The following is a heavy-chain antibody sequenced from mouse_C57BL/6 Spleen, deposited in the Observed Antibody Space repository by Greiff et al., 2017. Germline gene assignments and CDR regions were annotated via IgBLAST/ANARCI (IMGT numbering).Heavy chain of an antibody. CDR2: IFPGSGST. Sequence: QVHVKQSGPELVKPGASVKISCKASGYTFTDYYINWVKQRPGQGLEWIGWIFPGSGSTYYNEKFKGKATLTVDKSSSTAYMLLSSLTSEDSAVYFCAKLPYYYGSQRAMDYWGQGTSVTVSS. CDR3: AKLPYYYGSQRAMDY. J-gene: IGHJ4*01. CDR1: GYTFTDYY. D-gene: IGHD1-1*01. V-gene: IGHV1-75*01.